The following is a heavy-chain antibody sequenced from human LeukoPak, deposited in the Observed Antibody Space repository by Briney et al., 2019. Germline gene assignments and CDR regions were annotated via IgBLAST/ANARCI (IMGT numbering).Heavy chain of an antibody. CDR2: IWYDGSNK. D-gene: IGHD3-16*01. Sequence: GGSLRLSCAASGFTFSSYGMHWVRQAPGKGLEWVAVIWYDGSNKYYADSVKGRFTISRDNSKNTLYLQMNSLRAGDTAVYYCAIYRGSFDYWGQGTLVTVSS. CDR1: GFTFSSYG. J-gene: IGHJ4*02. CDR3: AIYRGSFDY. V-gene: IGHV3-33*01.